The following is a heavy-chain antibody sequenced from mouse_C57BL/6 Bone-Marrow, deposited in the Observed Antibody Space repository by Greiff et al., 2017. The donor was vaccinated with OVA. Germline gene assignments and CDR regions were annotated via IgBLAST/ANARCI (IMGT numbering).Heavy chain of an antibody. D-gene: IGHD1-1*01. Sequence: QVQLQQSGPELVKPGASVKISCKASGYAFSSSWMNWVKQRPGKGLEWIGRIYPGDGDTNYNGKFKGKATLTADKSSSTAYMQLSSLTSEDSAVYFCARGEIFYYYGTPVAYWGQGTLVTVSA. CDR2: IYPGDGDT. J-gene: IGHJ3*01. CDR3: ARGEIFYYYGTPVAY. CDR1: GYAFSSSW. V-gene: IGHV1-82*01.